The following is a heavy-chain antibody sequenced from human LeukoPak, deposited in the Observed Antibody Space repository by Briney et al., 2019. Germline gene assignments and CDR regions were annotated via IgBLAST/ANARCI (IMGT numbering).Heavy chain of an antibody. CDR2: IYYSGST. D-gene: IGHD3-22*01. V-gene: IGHV4-39*07. Sequence: SETLSLTCTVYGGSISSSSYYWGWIRQPPGKGLEWIGSIYYSGSTYYIPSLESRVTISVDTSKNQFSLKLSSVTAAGTAVYYCASDYDSSGYYGHYWGQGTLVTVSS. J-gene: IGHJ4*02. CDR3: ASDYDSSGYYGHY. CDR1: GGSISSSSYY.